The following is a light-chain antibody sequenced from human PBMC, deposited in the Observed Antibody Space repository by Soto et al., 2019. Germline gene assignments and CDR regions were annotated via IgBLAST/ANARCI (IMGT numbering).Light chain of an antibody. V-gene: IGKV3-20*01. CDR3: QQYDTYPHT. CDR1: RRVGRSY. CDR2: GAS. J-gene: IGKJ1*01. Sequence: ELVFTQSPGTLSLSPGDGATLSCRATRRVGRSYLAWYQHKPGQAPRLLIHGASNRATGIPERFSGSGSGTDFTLTISRLQPEDFAAYYCQQYDTYPHTFGQGTKVDIK.